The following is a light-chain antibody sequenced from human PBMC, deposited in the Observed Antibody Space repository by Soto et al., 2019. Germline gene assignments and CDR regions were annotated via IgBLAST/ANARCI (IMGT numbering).Light chain of an antibody. CDR1: SSDVGGYDL. CDR2: EVT. J-gene: IGLJ2*01. CDR3: RSFAGSSNMV. V-gene: IGLV2-8*01. Sequence: ALTQPPSASGSPGQSVTISCTGTSSDVGGYDLVSWYQQHPDKAPKLVIYEVTKRPSGVPDRFSGSRSGNTASLTVSGLQSEDEADYYCRSFAGSSNMVFGGGTKLTAL.